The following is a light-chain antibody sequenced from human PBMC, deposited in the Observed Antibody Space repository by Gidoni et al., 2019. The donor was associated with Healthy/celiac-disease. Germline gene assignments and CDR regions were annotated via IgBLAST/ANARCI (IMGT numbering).Light chain of an antibody. V-gene: IGKV2-28*01. CDR2: LGS. CDR1: QILLQSHGYNY. J-gene: IGKJ2*01. Sequence: DIVMTPSPLSLPVTPGEPASISCRSSQILLQSHGYNYLDWYLQKPGQSQQLMSYLGSNRASGVPDRFSGSGSGTDFTLKISRVEAEDVGVYYCMQALQTPYTFGQGTKLEIK. CDR3: MQALQTPYT.